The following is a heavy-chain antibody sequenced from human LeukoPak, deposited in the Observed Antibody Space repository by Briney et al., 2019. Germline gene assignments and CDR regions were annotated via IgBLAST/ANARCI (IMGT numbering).Heavy chain of an antibody. CDR1: GGSISSSSYY. J-gene: IGHJ4*02. Sequence: PSETLSLTCTVSGGSISSSSYYWGWIRQPPGKGLEWIGSIYYSGSTYHNPSLKSRVTISIDTSKNQFSLNLNSMTAADTAVYYCASPIYSSYVVDYWGQGTLVTVSS. CDR3: ASPIYSSYVVDY. V-gene: IGHV4-39*01. CDR2: IYYSGST. D-gene: IGHD4-11*01.